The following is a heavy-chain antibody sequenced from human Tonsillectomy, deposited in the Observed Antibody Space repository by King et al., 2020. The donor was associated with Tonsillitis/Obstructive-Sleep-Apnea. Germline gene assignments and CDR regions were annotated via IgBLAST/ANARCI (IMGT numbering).Heavy chain of an antibody. Sequence: VTLKESGPALVKPTQTLTLTCTFSGFSLSTSAMCVSWIRQPPGKALEWLARIDWDDGKYYSTSLKTRLTISKDTSKNQVVLTMTNMDPVDTATYYCARYYYDSSDYYYLFDYWGQGTLVTVSS. D-gene: IGHD3-22*01. CDR3: ARYYYDSSDYYYLFDY. V-gene: IGHV2-70*11. J-gene: IGHJ4*02. CDR1: GFSLSTSAMC. CDR2: IDWDDGK.